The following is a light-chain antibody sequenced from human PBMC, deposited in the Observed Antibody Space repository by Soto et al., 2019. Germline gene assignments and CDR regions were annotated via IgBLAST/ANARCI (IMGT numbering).Light chain of an antibody. J-gene: IGKJ1*01. CDR3: QQYGSLPPT. CDR1: QSVSTNY. V-gene: IGKV3-20*01. CDR2: GAS. Sequence: EIVLTQSPGTLSLSPGERATLSCRASQSVSTNYLAWYQRKPGQAPRLLIYGASNRATGIPDRFSGSGSGIDFALTITRLEPEDFAVYYCQQYGSLPPTFGQGAKVEMK.